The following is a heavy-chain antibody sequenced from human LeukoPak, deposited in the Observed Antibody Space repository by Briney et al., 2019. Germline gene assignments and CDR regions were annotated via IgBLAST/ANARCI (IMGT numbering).Heavy chain of an antibody. J-gene: IGHJ4*02. D-gene: IGHD6-19*01. CDR2: FYYSGST. CDR1: GGSIRSYY. CDR3: ARAHSSGWDLGFDY. Sequence: SETLSLTCTVFGGSIRSYYWSWIRQPPGKGLEWIGYFYYSGSTNYNPSLTSRVTISVDTSNNQFSLKLSSVTAADTAVYYCARAHSSGWDLGFDYWGQGTLVTVSS. V-gene: IGHV4-59*01.